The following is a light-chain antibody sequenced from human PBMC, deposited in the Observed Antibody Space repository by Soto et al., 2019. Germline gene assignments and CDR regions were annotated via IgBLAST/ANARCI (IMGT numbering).Light chain of an antibody. J-gene: IGKJ4*01. CDR2: RAS. CDR1: QSLLNSANDKIH. Sequence: DIVMTQSPASLAVSLGERATINCKSSQSLLNSANDKIHLAWSQQKPGQPPKLLIWRASTRDSGVPDRFSGSGSGTDFTLTINSLQAEDVATYYCQQYFSAHLTFGGGTKVEI. CDR3: QQYFSAHLT. V-gene: IGKV4-1*01.